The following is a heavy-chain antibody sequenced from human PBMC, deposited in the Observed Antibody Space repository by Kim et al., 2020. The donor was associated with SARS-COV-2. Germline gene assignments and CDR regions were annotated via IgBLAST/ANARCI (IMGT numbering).Heavy chain of an antibody. J-gene: IGHJ4*02. CDR1: GFTFSSYG. CDR3: AKDKLRYSSIDLDY. V-gene: IGHV3-30*18. CDR2: ISYDGSNK. D-gene: IGHD6-13*01. Sequence: GGSLRLSCAASGFTFSSYGMHWVRQAPGKGLEWVAVISYDGSNKYYADSVKGRFTISRDNSKNTLYLQMNSLRAEDTAVYYCAKDKLRYSSIDLDYWGQGTLVTVSS.